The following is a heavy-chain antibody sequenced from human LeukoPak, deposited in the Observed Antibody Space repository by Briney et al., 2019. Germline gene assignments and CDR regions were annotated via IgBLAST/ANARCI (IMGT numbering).Heavy chain of an antibody. CDR1: GGSFSGYY. J-gene: IGHJ4*02. V-gene: IGHV4-34*01. D-gene: IGHD1-20*01. CDR3: AGGADFGGGIRRNLFDY. CDR2: INHSGST. Sequence: PSETLSLTCAIYGGSFSGYYWSWIRQPPGKGLEWIGEINHSGSTNYNPSLKSRVTISVDTSKNQFSLKLSSVTAADTAVYYCAGGADFGGGIRRNLFDYWGQGTLVTVSS.